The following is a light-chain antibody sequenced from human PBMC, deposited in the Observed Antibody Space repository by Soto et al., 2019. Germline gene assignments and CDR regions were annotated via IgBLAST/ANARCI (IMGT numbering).Light chain of an antibody. CDR2: GAS. V-gene: IGKV3-20*01. Sequence: EIVLTQSPGTLSLSPGERATLSCRASQSVSSSYLAWYQQKPGQAPRLLIYGASSRATGIPDRFSGSGFGTDFTLTISRLEPEDFAVYYCQLYGSSPRTFGQGTKVEIK. CDR1: QSVSSSY. J-gene: IGKJ1*01. CDR3: QLYGSSPRT.